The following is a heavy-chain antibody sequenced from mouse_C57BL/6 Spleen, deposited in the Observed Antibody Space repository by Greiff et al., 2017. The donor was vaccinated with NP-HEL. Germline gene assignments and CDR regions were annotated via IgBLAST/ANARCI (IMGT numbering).Heavy chain of an antibody. D-gene: IGHD2-3*01. CDR2: INYDGSST. V-gene: IGHV5-16*02. J-gene: IGHJ2*01. Sequence: EVQLMESEGGLVQPGSSMKLSCTASGFTFSDYYMAWVRQVPEKGLEWVANINYDGSSTYYLDSLKSRFIISRDNAKNILYLQMSSLKSEDTATYYCARRLYDYFDYWGQGTTLTVSS. CDR1: GFTFSDYY. CDR3: ARRLYDYFDY.